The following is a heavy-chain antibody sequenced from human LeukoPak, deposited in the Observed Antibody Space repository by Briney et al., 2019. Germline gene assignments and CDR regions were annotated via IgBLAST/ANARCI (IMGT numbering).Heavy chain of an antibody. CDR3: ARLRGGYYYYYYMDV. J-gene: IGHJ6*03. CDR2: IYYSGST. D-gene: IGHD3-16*01. V-gene: IGHV4-59*01. CDR1: GGSISSYY. Sequence: SETLSLTCTVSGGSISSYYWSWIRQPPGKGLEWIGYIYYSGSTNYNPSLKSRVTISVDTSKNQFSLKLSSVTAADTAVYYCARLRGGYYYYYYMDVWGKGTTVTVSS.